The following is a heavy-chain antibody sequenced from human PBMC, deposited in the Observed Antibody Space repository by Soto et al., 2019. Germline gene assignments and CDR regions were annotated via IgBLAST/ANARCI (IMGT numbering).Heavy chain of an antibody. CDR1: GGTFSSYA. Sequence: QVQLVQSGAEVRQPASSVKVSCKTSGGTFSSYAISWVRQAPGQGLEWMGGIVPIVDTSTYAQKFQGRVTITADESTSTVYMELSSLRSDDTAVYYCVRVVAIPGSPDNRGQGTLVTVYS. CDR3: VRVVAIPGSPDN. CDR2: IVPIVDTS. V-gene: IGHV1-69*12. D-gene: IGHD2-15*01. J-gene: IGHJ4*02.